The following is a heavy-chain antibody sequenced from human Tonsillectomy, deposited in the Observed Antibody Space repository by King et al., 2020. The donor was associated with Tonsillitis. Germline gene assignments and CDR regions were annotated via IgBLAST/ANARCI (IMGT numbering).Heavy chain of an antibody. Sequence: EVQLVESGGGLVQPGGSLRLSCAASGFIFSNYWMSWVRQAPGKGLEWVANIQQDGSERYYVDSVKGRFTISRDNAKNSLYLQMNSLRAEDTAVYYCARLPPITMIRGYYYYAMDVWGHGTTVTVSS. CDR2: IQQDGSER. CDR3: ARLPPITMIRGYYYYAMDV. CDR1: GFIFSNYW. J-gene: IGHJ6*02. V-gene: IGHV3-7*01. D-gene: IGHD3-10*01.